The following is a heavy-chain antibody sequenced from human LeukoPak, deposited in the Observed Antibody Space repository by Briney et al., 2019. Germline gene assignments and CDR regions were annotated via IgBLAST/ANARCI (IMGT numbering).Heavy chain of an antibody. CDR1: GYTFTAYY. V-gene: IGHV1-2*02. Sequence: ASVKVSCKASGYTFTAYYMHWVRQAPGQGLEWMGWIGPNSAGTNYAQNFQGRVTMTRDTSVSTTYMELSSLTSDDTAVYYCARSNIATRRDDNWFDPWGQGTLVTVSS. CDR3: ARSNIATRRDDNWFDP. D-gene: IGHD6-6*01. J-gene: IGHJ5*02. CDR2: IGPNSAGT.